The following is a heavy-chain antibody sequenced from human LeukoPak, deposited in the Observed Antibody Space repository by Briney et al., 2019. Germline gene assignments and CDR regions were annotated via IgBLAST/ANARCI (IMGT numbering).Heavy chain of an antibody. CDR1: GGSIGSSSNDY. D-gene: IGHD6-19*01. CDR2: IYDSGGT. CDR3: ARRRRIEVAGRPGDALDI. J-gene: IGHJ3*02. V-gene: IGHV4-61*05. Sequence: SETLSLTCSVSGGSIGSSSNDYWTWIRQPPGKGLEWIGYIYDSGGTKYNPSLQSRGTISVDTSKKQFSLKLSSVTAADTPVHNCARRRRIEVAGRPGDALDIWGQGTVVTVSS.